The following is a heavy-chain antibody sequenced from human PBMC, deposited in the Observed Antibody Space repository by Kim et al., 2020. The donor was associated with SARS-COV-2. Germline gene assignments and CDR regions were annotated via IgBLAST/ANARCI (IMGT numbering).Heavy chain of an antibody. D-gene: IGHD6-19*01. CDR2: ISGSGGST. Sequence: GGSLRLSCAASGFTFSSYAMSWVRQAPGKGLEWVSAISGSGGSTYYADSVKGRFTISRDNSKNTLYLQMNSLRAEDTAVYYCAKAKPGAGRYSSGWYYWGQGTLVTVSS. CDR3: AKAKPGAGRYSSGWYY. J-gene: IGHJ4*02. CDR1: GFTFSSYA. V-gene: IGHV3-23*01.